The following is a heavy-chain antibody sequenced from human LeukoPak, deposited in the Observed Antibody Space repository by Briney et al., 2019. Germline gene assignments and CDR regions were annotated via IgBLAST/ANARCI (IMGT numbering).Heavy chain of an antibody. CDR2: ISYDGSNK. V-gene: IGHV3-30*18. CDR3: ANQYQAYHDSSDFDY. D-gene: IGHD3-22*01. CDR1: GFTFSSYG. Sequence: GGSLRLSCAASGFTFSSYGMHWVRQAPGKGLEWVAVISYDGSNKYYADSVKGRFTISRDNSKNTLYLQMNSLRAEDTAVYYCANQYQAYHDSSDFDYWGQGTLVTVSS. J-gene: IGHJ4*02.